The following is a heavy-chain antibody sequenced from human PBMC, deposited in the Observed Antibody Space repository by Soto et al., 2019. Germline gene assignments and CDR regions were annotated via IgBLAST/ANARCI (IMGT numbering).Heavy chain of an antibody. J-gene: IGHJ4*02. CDR3: EREVYCSGRGVVVDNYGY. CDR1: GFTFSSYA. Sequence: GSLRLSCAASGFTFSSYAMHWVRQAPGKGLEWVAVISYDGSNKYYADSVKGRFTISRDSSKNTLYLQMNSLRAEDTAVSYCEREVYCSGRGVVVDNYGYWGQGTLVTVSS. V-gene: IGHV3-30-3*01. CDR2: ISYDGSNK. D-gene: IGHD6-19*01.